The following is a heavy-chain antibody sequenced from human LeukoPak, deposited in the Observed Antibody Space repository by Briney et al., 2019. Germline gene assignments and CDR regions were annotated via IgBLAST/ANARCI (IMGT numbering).Heavy chain of an antibody. CDR2: INPSGGST. J-gene: IGHJ5*02. CDR3: ARDRNYYDSSGSPNNWFDP. CDR1: GYTFTSYY. Sequence: ASVKVSCKASGYTFTSYYMHWVRQAPGQGLEWMGIINPSGGSTSYAQKSQGRVTMTRDASTSTVYMELSSLRSEDTAVYYCARDRNYYDSSGSPNNWFDPWGQGTLVTVSS. V-gene: IGHV1-46*01. D-gene: IGHD3-22*01.